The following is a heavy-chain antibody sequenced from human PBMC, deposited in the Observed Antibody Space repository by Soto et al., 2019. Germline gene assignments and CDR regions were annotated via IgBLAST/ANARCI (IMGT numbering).Heavy chain of an antibody. D-gene: IGHD6-19*01. CDR2: ISGSGGST. CDR3: AKEPSYSSGRSPIDY. CDR1: GFTFSSYA. V-gene: IGHV3-23*01. J-gene: IGHJ4*02. Sequence: SGGSLRLSCAASGFTFSSYAMSWVRQAPGKGLEWVSAISGSGGSTYYADSVKGRFTISRDNSKNTLYLQMNSLRAEDTAVYYCAKEPSYSSGRSPIDYWGQGTLVTVSS.